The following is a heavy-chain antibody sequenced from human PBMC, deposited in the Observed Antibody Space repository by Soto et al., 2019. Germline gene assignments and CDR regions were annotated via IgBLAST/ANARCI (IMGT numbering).Heavy chain of an antibody. CDR2: ISSTTNYI. Sequence: GGSLRLSCAASGFTFTRYSMNWVRQAPGKGLEWVSSISSTTNYIYYGDSMKGRFTISRDNAKNSLYLEMTSLRAEDPAVYYCARESEDLTSNFDYWGQGTLVTVSS. J-gene: IGHJ4*02. CDR3: ARESEDLTSNFDY. V-gene: IGHV3-21*06. CDR1: GFTFTRYS.